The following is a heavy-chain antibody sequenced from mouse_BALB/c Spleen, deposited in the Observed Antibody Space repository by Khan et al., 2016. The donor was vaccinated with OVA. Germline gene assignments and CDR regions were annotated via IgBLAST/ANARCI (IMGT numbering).Heavy chain of an antibody. CDR1: GFSLTSYG. CDR2: IWSDGRT. Sequence: QMQLEESGPGPVAPSQSLSITCTISGFSLTSYGVHWVRQPAGKGLEWLVVIWSDGRTTYNSALKSRLSISKDNSKSQVFLKVNSLQTDDTAIYYCARQVYTGYCDVWGAGTTVTVSS. CDR3: ARQVYTGYCDV. V-gene: IGHV2-6-1*01. D-gene: IGHD2-1*01. J-gene: IGHJ1*01.